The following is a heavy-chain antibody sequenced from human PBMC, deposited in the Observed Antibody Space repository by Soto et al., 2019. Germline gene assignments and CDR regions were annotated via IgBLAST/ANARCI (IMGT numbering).Heavy chain of an antibody. CDR3: ARAHYDILTGYLFDY. CDR1: GGTFSSYA. Sequence: SVKVSCKASGGTFSSYAISWVRQAPGQGLEWMGGIIPIFGTANYAQKFQGRVTITADESTSTAYMELSSLRSEDTAVYYCARAHYDILTGYLFDYWGQGTLVTGSS. CDR2: IIPIFGTA. V-gene: IGHV1-69*13. J-gene: IGHJ4*02. D-gene: IGHD3-9*01.